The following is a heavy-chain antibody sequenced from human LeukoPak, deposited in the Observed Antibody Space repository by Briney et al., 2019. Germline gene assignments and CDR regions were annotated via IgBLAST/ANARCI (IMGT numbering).Heavy chain of an antibody. Sequence: GGSLRLSCAASGFTFSSYAMSWVRQAPGKGLEWGSAISGSGGSTYYADSVKGRFTISRDNSKNTVYLQMNSLRAEDTAVYYCAKGVSSSWANWFDPWGQGTLVTVSS. CDR1: GFTFSSYA. J-gene: IGHJ5*02. V-gene: IGHV3-23*01. D-gene: IGHD6-13*01. CDR2: ISGSGGST. CDR3: AKGVSSSWANWFDP.